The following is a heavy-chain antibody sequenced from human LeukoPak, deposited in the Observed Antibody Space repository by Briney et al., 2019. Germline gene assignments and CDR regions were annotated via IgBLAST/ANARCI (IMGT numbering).Heavy chain of an antibody. CDR1: GFTFSSYN. CDR3: AKDIGVGYCNGCLFDY. Sequence: GGSLRLSCAASGFTFSSYNMNWVGQAPGKGLEWVSSISSSSSYIYHADSVKGRFTISRDNSKNSLYLQMNSLRTEDTALYYCAKDIGVGYCNGCLFDYWGQGTLVTVSS. V-gene: IGHV3-21*04. CDR2: ISSSSSYI. D-gene: IGHD2-15*01. J-gene: IGHJ4*02.